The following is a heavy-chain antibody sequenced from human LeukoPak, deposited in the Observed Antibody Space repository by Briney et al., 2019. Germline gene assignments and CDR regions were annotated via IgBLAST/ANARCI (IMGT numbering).Heavy chain of an antibody. V-gene: IGHV3-53*01. J-gene: IGHJ2*01. Sequence: GGSLRLSCAASGLTVSSNYMSWVRQAPGKGLEWVSVLYTANTTHYADSVKGRFTVSRDNSKNILYLQMNSLRVEDTAVYYCVRDQDRYWYFDLWGRGTLVIVSS. CDR2: LYTANTT. CDR1: GLTVSSNY. CDR3: VRDQDRYWYFDL.